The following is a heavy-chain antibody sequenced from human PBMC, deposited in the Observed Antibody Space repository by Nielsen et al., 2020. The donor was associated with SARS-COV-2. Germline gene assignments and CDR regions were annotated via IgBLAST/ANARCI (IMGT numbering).Heavy chain of an antibody. J-gene: IGHJ4*02. CDR3: ARGRDGYSYFDS. D-gene: IGHD5-24*01. CDR2: IYYSGST. V-gene: IGHV4-59*08. Sequence: SETLSLTCTVSGGSISSYYWSWIRQPPGKGLEWIGYIYYSGSTNYNPSLKSRVTISVDTSKNQFSLKLRSVTAADTAVYYCARGRDGYSYFDSWGQGTLVTVSS. CDR1: GGSISSYY.